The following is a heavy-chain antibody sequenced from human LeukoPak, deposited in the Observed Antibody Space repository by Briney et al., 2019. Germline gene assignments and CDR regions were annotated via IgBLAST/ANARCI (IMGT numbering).Heavy chain of an antibody. V-gene: IGHV1-24*01. CDR1: GDTLTELS. CDR3: ATVAMVTSYYYGMDL. CDR2: FDPEDGET. J-gene: IGHJ6*02. Sequence: ASVRVSFKVSGDTLTELSMHWGRQAPGKGGEGMGGFDPEDGETIYTQKFQGRVTMTEDTSTHTAYMPLTSLRSHHTAVYYCATVAMVTSYYYGMDLWGQGTTVTVSS. D-gene: IGHD5-18*01.